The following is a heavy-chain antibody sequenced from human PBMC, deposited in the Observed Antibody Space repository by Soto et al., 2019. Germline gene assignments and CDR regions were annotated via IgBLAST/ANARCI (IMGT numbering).Heavy chain of an antibody. V-gene: IGHV3-23*01. CDR2: ISGSGGTT. Sequence: PGGSLRLCCAASGFSFNTYAMSWVRQAPGKGLEWVSTISGSGGTTYYADSVNGRFTISRDNSKNTLSLQMNSLRTEDTAIYYCARGGQYSSSPLDYWGQGALVTVSS. CDR3: ARGGQYSSSPLDY. CDR1: GFSFNTYA. D-gene: IGHD6-6*01. J-gene: IGHJ4*02.